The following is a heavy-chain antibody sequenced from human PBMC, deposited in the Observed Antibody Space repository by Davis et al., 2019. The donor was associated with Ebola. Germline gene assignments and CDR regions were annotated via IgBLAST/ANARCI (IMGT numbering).Heavy chain of an antibody. D-gene: IGHD4-17*01. J-gene: IGHJ2*01. CDR2: ISSSSSTI. V-gene: IGHV3-48*02. Sequence: GGSLRLSCAASGFTFSSYWMSWVRQAPGKGLEWVSYISSSSSTIYYADSVKGRFTISRDNAKNSLYLQMNSLRDEDTAVYYCARGGSDYGDFMSSWYFDLWGRGTLVTVSS. CDR3: ARGGSDYGDFMSSWYFDL. CDR1: GFTFSSYW.